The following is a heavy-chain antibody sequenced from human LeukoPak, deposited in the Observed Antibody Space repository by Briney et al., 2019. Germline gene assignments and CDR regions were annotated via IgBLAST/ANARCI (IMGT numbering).Heavy chain of an antibody. Sequence: GASVKVSCKASGYTFTSYYMHWVRQAPGQGLEWMGKINPSGGSTSYAQKFQGRVTMTRDTSTSTVYMELSSLRSEDTAVYYCAREAPLYSSSWYYFDYWGQGTLVTVSS. J-gene: IGHJ4*02. D-gene: IGHD6-13*01. CDR3: AREAPLYSSSWYYFDY. CDR1: GYTFTSYY. V-gene: IGHV1-46*01. CDR2: INPSGGST.